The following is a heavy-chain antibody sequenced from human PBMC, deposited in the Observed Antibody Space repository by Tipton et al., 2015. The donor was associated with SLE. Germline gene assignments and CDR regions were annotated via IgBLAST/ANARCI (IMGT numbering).Heavy chain of an antibody. CDR2: FYSGGST. V-gene: IGHV3-23*03. Sequence: SLRLSCAASGFTISTYAMTWVRQAPGKGLEWVSVFYSGGSTVYAGSVRGRFIISRDISKNTLYLQMNSLRAEDTALYYCAKARGVVTRSMDVWGQGTTVTVSS. D-gene: IGHD3-3*01. CDR1: GFTISTYA. CDR3: AKARGVVTRSMDV. J-gene: IGHJ6*02.